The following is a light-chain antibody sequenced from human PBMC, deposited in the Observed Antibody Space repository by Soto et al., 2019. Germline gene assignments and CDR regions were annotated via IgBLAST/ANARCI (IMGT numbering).Light chain of an antibody. CDR3: QQSYSTPWT. CDR1: QSISSY. CDR2: AAS. V-gene: IGKV1-39*01. Sequence: DIQMTQSPSSVSSSGGYIFTITCRASQSISSYLNWYQQKPGKAPKLLIYAASSLQSGVPSRFSGSGSGTDFTLTISSLQPEDFATYYCQQSYSTPWTFGQGTKVDI. J-gene: IGKJ1*01.